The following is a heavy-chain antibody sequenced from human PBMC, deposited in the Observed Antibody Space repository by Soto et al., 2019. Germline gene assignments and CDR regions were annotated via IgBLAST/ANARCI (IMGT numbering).Heavy chain of an antibody. CDR1: GFTFSSYA. CDR3: AKDLSGYSYGYYFDC. CDR2: ISGSGGGT. V-gene: IGHV3-23*01. D-gene: IGHD5-18*01. J-gene: IGHJ4*02. Sequence: PGGSLRLSCAASGFTFSSYAMSWVRQAPGKGLEWVSGISGSGGGTFYADSVKGRFTISRDNSRNTLYLQMNSLRAEDTAVYYCAKDLSGYSYGYYFDCWGQGTLVTVSS.